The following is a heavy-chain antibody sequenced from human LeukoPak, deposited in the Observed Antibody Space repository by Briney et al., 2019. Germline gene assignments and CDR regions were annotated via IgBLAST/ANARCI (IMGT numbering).Heavy chain of an antibody. J-gene: IGHJ4*02. CDR1: GVSISSSNSY. Sequence: PSETLSLTCTVSGVSISSSNSYWGWIRQPPGKGLEWIGSIYYSGNTYYNASLKSQVSISIDTSKNQFSLKLSSVTAADTAVYYCARGLWLFAFGGQGTLVTVSS. CDR3: ARGLWLFAF. V-gene: IGHV4-39*07. CDR2: IYYSGNT. D-gene: IGHD2-21*01.